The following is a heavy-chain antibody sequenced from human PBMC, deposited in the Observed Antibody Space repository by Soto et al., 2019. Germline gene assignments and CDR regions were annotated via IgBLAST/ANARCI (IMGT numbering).Heavy chain of an antibody. CDR1: GYSFTSYW. J-gene: IGHJ4*02. Sequence: GESLKISCQGSGYSFTSYWISWVRQMPEKGLEWIGTIYPGDSDTKYSSAFRGHVTISADTSASTAYLQWRSLEATDSAIYYCARYSGSYWHYLDFWGQGTLVTVSS. V-gene: IGHV5-51*01. CDR3: ARYSGSYWHYLDF. D-gene: IGHD1-26*01. CDR2: IYPGDSDT.